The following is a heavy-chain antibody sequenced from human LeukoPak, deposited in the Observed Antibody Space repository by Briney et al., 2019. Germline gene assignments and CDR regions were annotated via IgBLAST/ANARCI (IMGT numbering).Heavy chain of an antibody. D-gene: IGHD3-22*01. CDR2: IDPNSGGT. J-gene: IGHJ4*02. CDR3: ARDLNDYDSSGFDY. CDR1: GYNFPGYY. Sequence: GASVKVSCKASGYNFPGYYMHWVRQAPGQGLEWMGWIDPNSGGTKFAQKFQGRVTMTRDTSISTAYMELSRLRSDDTAVYYCARDLNDYDSSGFDYWGQGTLVTVSS. V-gene: IGHV1-2*02.